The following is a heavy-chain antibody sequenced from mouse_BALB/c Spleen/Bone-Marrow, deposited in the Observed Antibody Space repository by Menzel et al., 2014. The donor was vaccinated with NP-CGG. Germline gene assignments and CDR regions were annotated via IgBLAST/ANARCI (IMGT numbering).Heavy chain of an antibody. CDR1: GYTFTNFW. CDR2: IHPGDGDT. J-gene: IGHJ2*01. Sequence: QVQLQQSGAELVGPGSSVKISCKASGYTFTNFWMNWVKQRPGQGLEWIGQIHPGDGDTNNNGKFKGKATLTTDKSSSTAYMQLSSLSSEDSAVYFCARVYYGNLDYWGQGTTLTVSS. V-gene: IGHV1-80*01. CDR3: ARVYYGNLDY. D-gene: IGHD2-1*01.